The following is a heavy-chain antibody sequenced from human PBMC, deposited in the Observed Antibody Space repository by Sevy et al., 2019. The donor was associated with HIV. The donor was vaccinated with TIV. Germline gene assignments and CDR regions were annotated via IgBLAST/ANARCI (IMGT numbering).Heavy chain of an antibody. CDR3: ARDDYSGLGSYYNGLPGHFDP. CDR1: GYNFKGYY. CDR2: INSNTGGT. D-gene: IGHD3-10*01. Sequence: ASVKVSCEASGYNFKGYYIHWVRQAPGKGLEWMGWINSNTGGTIYAEDFEGRVTLTRDTSISTVYMELTGLTAGDTAVYYCARDDYSGLGSYYNGLPGHFDPWGQRTLVTVSS. V-gene: IGHV1-2*02. J-gene: IGHJ5*02.